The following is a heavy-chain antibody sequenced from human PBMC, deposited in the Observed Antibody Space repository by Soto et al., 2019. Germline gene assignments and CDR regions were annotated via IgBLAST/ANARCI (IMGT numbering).Heavy chain of an antibody. Sequence: ASVKVSCKASGYTFSTYAIHWVRQAPGQSLEWMGWLNGGTGQTRYSQRFQDRITITRDTTASTAYMEVSSLRPEDTAVYYCARGKGMEENYYYYGMDIWGQGTTVTVSS. CDR3: ARGKGMEENYYYYGMDI. J-gene: IGHJ6*02. CDR2: LNGGTGQT. D-gene: IGHD1-1*01. V-gene: IGHV1-3*01. CDR1: GYTFSTYA.